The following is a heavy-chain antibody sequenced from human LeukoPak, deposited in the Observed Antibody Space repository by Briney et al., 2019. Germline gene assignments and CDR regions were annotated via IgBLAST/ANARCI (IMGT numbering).Heavy chain of an antibody. J-gene: IGHJ4*02. Sequence: GESLKIPCKGSGYSFTSYWIGWVRQMPGKGLEWMGIIYPGDSDTRYSPSFQGQVTISADKSISTAYLQWSSLKASDTAMYYCARFARSAYCGGDCYRWGQGTLVTVSS. CDR1: GYSFTSYW. CDR2: IYPGDSDT. CDR3: ARFARSAYCGGDCYR. V-gene: IGHV5-51*01. D-gene: IGHD2-21*02.